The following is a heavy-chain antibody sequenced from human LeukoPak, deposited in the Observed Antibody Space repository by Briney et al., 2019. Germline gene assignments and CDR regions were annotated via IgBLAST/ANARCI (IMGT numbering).Heavy chain of an antibody. V-gene: IGHV4-59*06. Sequence: SETLSLTCTVSGGSISSYYWSWIRQHPGKGLGWIGYIYYSGSTYYNPSLKSRVTISVDTSKNQFSLKLSSVTAADTAVYYCARRMVRGAAYYYGMDVWGQGTTVTVSS. CDR2: IYYSGST. J-gene: IGHJ6*02. CDR1: GGSISSYY. CDR3: ARRMVRGAAYYYGMDV. D-gene: IGHD3-10*01.